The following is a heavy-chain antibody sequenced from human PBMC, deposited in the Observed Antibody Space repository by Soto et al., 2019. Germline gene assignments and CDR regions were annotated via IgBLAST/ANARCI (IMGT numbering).Heavy chain of an antibody. V-gene: IGHV3-48*01. J-gene: IGHJ6*02. Sequence: PGGSLRLSCAASGFTFSSYSMNWARQAPGKGLEWVSYISSSSSTIYYADSVKGRFTISRDNAKNSLYLQMNSLRAEDTAVYYCARDRGYYYGSGSYYSNYYYGMDVWGQGTTVTVSS. D-gene: IGHD3-10*01. CDR1: GFTFSSYS. CDR3: ARDRGYYYGSGSYYSNYYYGMDV. CDR2: ISSSSSTI.